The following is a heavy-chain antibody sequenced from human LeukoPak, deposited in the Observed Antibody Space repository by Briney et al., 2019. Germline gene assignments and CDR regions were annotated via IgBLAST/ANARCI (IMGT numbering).Heavy chain of an antibody. V-gene: IGHV4-34*01. Sequence: PSETLSLTCAVYGGSFSGYYWSWIRQPPGKGLEWIGEINHSGSTNYNPSLKSRVTISVDTSKKQFSLKLSSVTAADTAVYCCVTYYFDSSGPKKNYWGQGTLVTVSS. CDR2: INHSGST. D-gene: IGHD3-22*01. CDR1: GGSFSGYY. CDR3: VTYYFDSSGPKKNY. J-gene: IGHJ4*02.